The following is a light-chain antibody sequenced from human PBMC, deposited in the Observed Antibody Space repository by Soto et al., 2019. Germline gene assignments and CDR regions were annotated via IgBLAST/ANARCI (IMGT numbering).Light chain of an antibody. CDR3: LQDYNYLRT. CDR1: QDIRNE. Sequence: AIQMTQSPSSLSASVGDRVTITCRASQDIRNELGWYQQKPGKAPKVLIYAASHLQSGVPSRFSVSGCWRDLALTVSSLQPEDFATYYCLQDYNYLRTVGQGAKVHIK. CDR2: AAS. V-gene: IGKV1-6*01. J-gene: IGKJ1*01.